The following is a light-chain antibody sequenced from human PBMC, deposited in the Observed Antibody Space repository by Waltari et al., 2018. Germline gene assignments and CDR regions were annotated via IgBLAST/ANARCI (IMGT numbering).Light chain of an antibody. CDR3: SSYTSSRTLV. J-gene: IGLJ2*01. CDR2: EVN. CDR1: RSDVGGFNH. Sequence: QSALTQPASVSEPPGQSITIACTGTRSDVGGFNHVSWYQQHPGKAPKLMIYEVNNRPSGVSNRFSGSKSGNTASLTISGLQAEDEADYYCSSYTSSRTLVFGGGTKLTVL. V-gene: IGLV2-14*01.